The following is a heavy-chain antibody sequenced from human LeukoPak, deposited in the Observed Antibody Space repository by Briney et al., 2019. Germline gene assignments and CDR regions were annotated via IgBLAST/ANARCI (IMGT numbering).Heavy chain of an antibody. D-gene: IGHD2-2*01. Sequence: ASVKVSCKASGYTFISYGISWVRQAPGQGLEWMGRINPNSGGTNYAQKFQGRVTMTRDTSISTAYMELSRLRSDDTAVYYCAVAPIPVVPAAMGGWFDPWGQGTMVTVSS. J-gene: IGHJ5*02. CDR3: AVAPIPVVPAAMGGWFDP. CDR2: INPNSGGT. V-gene: IGHV1-2*06. CDR1: GYTFISYG.